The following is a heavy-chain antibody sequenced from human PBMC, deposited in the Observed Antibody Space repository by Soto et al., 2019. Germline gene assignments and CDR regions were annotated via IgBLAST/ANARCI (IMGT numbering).Heavy chain of an antibody. Sequence: QVQLVQSGAEVKKPGSSVKASCKASGGTFSSYAISWVRQAPGQGLEWMGGIIPIFGTANYAQKFQGRGTIPADESTSTAYMELSSLRSEDTAVYYCARGAAAGTINFDYWGQGTLVTVSS. CDR2: IIPIFGTA. J-gene: IGHJ4*02. V-gene: IGHV1-69*12. D-gene: IGHD6-13*01. CDR1: GGTFSSYA. CDR3: ARGAAAGTINFDY.